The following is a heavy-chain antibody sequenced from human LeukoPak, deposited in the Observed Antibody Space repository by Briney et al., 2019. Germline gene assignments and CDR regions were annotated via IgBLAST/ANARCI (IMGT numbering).Heavy chain of an antibody. CDR2: IYYSGST. V-gene: IGHV4-59*01. Sequence: SETLSLTCTVSGGSISSYYWSWIRQPPGKGLEWIGYIYYSGSTNYNPSLKSRVTISVDTSKNQFSLKLSSVTAADTAVYYCARRAMSVAPGYFDLWGRGTLVTVSS. CDR3: ARRAMSVAPGYFDL. D-gene: IGHD4-23*01. CDR1: GGSISSYY. J-gene: IGHJ2*01.